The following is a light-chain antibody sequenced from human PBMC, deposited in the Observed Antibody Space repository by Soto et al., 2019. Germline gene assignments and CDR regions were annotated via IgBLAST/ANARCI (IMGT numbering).Light chain of an antibody. Sequence: NKSTRSPCWLLAYIWDRVTITYQASQGIRNDLGWYQQKPGKAPKLLIYDASSLESGVPSRFSGGGSGTEFTLTISYLQPDHSRTYCCHPYPVYAPCPFAAGTKVDIK. CDR1: QGIRND. J-gene: IGKJ3*01. CDR2: DAS. CDR3: HPYPVYAPCP. V-gene: IGKV1-17*02.